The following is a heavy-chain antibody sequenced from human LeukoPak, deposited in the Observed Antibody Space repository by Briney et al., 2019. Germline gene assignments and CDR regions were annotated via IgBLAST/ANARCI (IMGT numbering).Heavy chain of an antibody. Sequence: GGSLRLSCAASGFTFSSYAMSWVRQAPGKGLEWVSAISATGGTTYYADSVKGRFTISRDNSKNTLYLQMNSLRAEDTAVYYCARDQTPFVGGQGTLVTVSS. V-gene: IGHV3-23*01. J-gene: IGHJ4*02. CDR2: ISATGGTT. CDR3: ARDQTPFV. CDR1: GFTFSSYA.